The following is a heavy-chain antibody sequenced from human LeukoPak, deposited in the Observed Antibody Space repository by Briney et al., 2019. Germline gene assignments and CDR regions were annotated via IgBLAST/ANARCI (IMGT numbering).Heavy chain of an antibody. CDR1: GSTFSSYA. D-gene: IGHD6-19*01. J-gene: IGHJ4*02. V-gene: IGHV3-23*01. CDR3: AKALFSSGWYESDY. Sequence: GGSLRLSCAASGSTFSSYAMSWVRQAPGKGLEWVSAISGSGGSTYYADSVKGRFTISRDNSKNTLYLQMNSLRAEDTAVYYCAKALFSSGWYESDYWGQGTLVTVSS. CDR2: ISGSGGST.